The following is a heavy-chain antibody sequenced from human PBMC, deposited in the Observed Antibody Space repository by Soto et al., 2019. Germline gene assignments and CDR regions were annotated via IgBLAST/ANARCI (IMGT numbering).Heavy chain of an antibody. Sequence: GSLRLSCAASGFTFSSYAMHWVRQAPGKGLEWVAVISYDGSDKYYADSVKGRFTISRDNSKNTLYLQMNSLRAEDTAVYYCARYIVVVTATCAFDIWGQGTMVTVSS. CDR3: ARYIVVVTATCAFDI. CDR1: GFTFSSYA. V-gene: IGHV3-30-3*01. CDR2: ISYDGSDK. D-gene: IGHD2-21*02. J-gene: IGHJ3*02.